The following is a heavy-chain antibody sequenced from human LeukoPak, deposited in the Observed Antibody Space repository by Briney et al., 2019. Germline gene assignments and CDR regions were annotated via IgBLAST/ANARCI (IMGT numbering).Heavy chain of an antibody. D-gene: IGHD7-27*01. CDR3: ARYSSNWGGHYMDV. Sequence: SETLSLTCAVSGYSISSGYYWGWIRQPPWKGLEWVGSIYHSGSTYYNPSLKRRVTISVDTSKNQFSLKLSSVTAADTAVYYCARYSSNWGGHYMDVWGKGTTVTVSS. J-gene: IGHJ6*03. V-gene: IGHV4-38-2*01. CDR1: GYSISSGYY. CDR2: IYHSGST.